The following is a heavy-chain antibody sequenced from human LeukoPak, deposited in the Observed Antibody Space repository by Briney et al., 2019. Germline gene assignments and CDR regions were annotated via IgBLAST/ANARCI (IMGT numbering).Heavy chain of an antibody. J-gene: IGHJ4*02. CDR1: GFTPSSHS. CDR2: ISSSSSYI. CDR3: TRGDAYSSGWLGGYY. Sequence: GGSLRLSCAASGFTPSSHSMNWVRQAPGKGLEWVSSISSSSSYIYYADSVKGRFTISRDNAKNSLYLQMNSLRAEDTAVYYCTRGDAYSSGWLGGYYWGQGTLVTVSS. D-gene: IGHD6-19*01. V-gene: IGHV3-21*01.